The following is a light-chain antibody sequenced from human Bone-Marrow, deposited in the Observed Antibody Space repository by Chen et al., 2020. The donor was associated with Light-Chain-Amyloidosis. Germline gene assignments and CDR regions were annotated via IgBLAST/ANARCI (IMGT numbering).Light chain of an antibody. CDR1: DLPTKY. CDR2: RDT. Sequence: SYELTQPPSVSVSPGQTARITCSGDDLPTKYAYWYQQKPGQAPVLVIHRDTERPSGISERFSGSSSGTTDTLTISGVQAEDEADYHSQSADSSGTYEVIFGGGTKLTVL. CDR3: QSADSSGTYEVI. V-gene: IGLV3-25*03. J-gene: IGLJ2*01.